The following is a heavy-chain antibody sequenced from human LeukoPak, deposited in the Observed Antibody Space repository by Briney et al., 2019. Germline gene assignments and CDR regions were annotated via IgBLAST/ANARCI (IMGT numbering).Heavy chain of an antibody. Sequence: PGGSLRLSCVASGFTFSSYAMSWVRQAPGKGLEWVAVIWYDGSNQYYADSVKGRFTISRDNSMNTLYLQLDSLRAEDTAVYYCARQGSSYALSYFEHWGQGTLITVSS. D-gene: IGHD3-16*01. CDR2: IWYDGSNQ. V-gene: IGHV3-33*08. CDR3: ARQGSSYALSYFEH. J-gene: IGHJ4*02. CDR1: GFTFSSYA.